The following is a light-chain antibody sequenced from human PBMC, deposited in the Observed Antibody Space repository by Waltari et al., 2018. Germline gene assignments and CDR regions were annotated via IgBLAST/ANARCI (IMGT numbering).Light chain of an antibody. CDR1: QNINTN. CDR3: QQYYSTST. V-gene: IGKV3-15*01. J-gene: IGKJ2*01. Sequence: EIVMTQSPATLSVSPGDRAPLSCRASQNINTNVAWYQHKPGQGPRLLIYGASTRAIGIPVRFSGSGSGTEFALTISSLQSEDVAVYYCQQYYSTSTFGQGTKVEIK. CDR2: GAS.